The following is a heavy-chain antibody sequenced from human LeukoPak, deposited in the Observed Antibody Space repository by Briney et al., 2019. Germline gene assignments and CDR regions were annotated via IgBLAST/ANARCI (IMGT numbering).Heavy chain of an antibody. CDR3: ARDRGGFFDY. Sequence: GGSLRLSCAASGFTFSSYAMHWVRQAPGKGLEWVAVISYDGSNEYYADSVKGRFTISGDNSKNTLYLQMNSLRAEDTAVYYCARDRGGFFDYWGQGTLVTVSS. V-gene: IGHV3-30*01. CDR1: GFTFSSYA. CDR2: ISYDGSNE. J-gene: IGHJ4*02.